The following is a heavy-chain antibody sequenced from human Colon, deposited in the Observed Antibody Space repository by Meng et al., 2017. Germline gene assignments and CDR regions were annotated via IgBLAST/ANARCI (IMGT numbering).Heavy chain of an antibody. J-gene: IGHJ5*02. CDR1: GSVHDSVS. D-gene: IGHD2-21*02. CDR3: ERVNGDCDEDWFDP. Sequence: ILTRTFTVAGSVHDSVSCGWTRNPPGQGMEWNCFIHITDRPTSNPYPASKLSMSLDTSKTHYSLHLTSVTAADTAIYYCERVNGDCDEDWFDPWGQGTLVTVSS. V-gene: IGHV4-59*01. CDR2: IHITDRP.